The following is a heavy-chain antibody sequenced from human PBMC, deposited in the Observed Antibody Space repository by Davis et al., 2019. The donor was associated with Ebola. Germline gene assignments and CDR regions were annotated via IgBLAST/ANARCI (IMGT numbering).Heavy chain of an antibody. CDR2: INPSGGST. CDR3: ARESDYDLGYMDV. CDR1: GYTFSNYY. J-gene: IGHJ6*03. Sequence: ASVKVSCKASGYTFSNYYLHWLRQAPGQGLEWMAMINPSGGSTVYTQKFQGRVTITADESTSTAYMELSSLRSEDTAVYYCARESDYDLGYMDVWGKGTTVTVSS. D-gene: IGHD5-12*01. V-gene: IGHV1-46*01.